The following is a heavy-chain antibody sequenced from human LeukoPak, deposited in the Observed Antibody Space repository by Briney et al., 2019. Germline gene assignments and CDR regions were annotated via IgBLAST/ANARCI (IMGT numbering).Heavy chain of an antibody. Sequence: SETLSLTCAVYGGSFSGYYWSWIRQPPGKGLEWIGEINHSGSTNYNPSLKSRVTISVDTSKNQFSLKLSSVTAADTAVYYCARGGDRDGYNYYYYYYGMDVWGQGTTVTVSS. CDR1: GGSFSGYY. CDR3: ARGGDRDGYNYYYYYYGMDV. V-gene: IGHV4-34*01. CDR2: INHSGST. D-gene: IGHD5-24*01. J-gene: IGHJ6*02.